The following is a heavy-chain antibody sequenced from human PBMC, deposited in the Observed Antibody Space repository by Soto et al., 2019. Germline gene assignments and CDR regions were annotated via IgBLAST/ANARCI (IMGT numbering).Heavy chain of an antibody. D-gene: IGHD5-12*01. CDR1: GLPFSSYA. CDR2: ISDSGSTI. Sequence: SGGSLRLSWAASGLPFSSYAMNWVRQTPDKGLEWLSYISDSGSTIHYADSVKGRFTISRDNAKNSLYLQMNSLRADDTAVYYCTRDGSWGQGTLVTVSS. CDR3: TRDGS. J-gene: IGHJ5*02. V-gene: IGHV3-48*01.